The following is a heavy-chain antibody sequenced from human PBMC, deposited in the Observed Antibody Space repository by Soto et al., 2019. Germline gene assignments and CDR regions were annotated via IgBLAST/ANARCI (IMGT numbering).Heavy chain of an antibody. V-gene: IGHV3-11*01. CDR1: GFIFGHYY. Sequence: PVGSLRLSCAASGFIFGHYYMSWIRQAPGAGLEWVSYISTSGNITHYADSVKGRFTISRDNAKNSLHLQMNSLKVEDAAVYYCVKGYYDSGGYHYFDYWGQGTLVTVSS. J-gene: IGHJ4*02. CDR2: ISTSGNIT. D-gene: IGHD3-22*01. CDR3: VKGYYDSGGYHYFDY.